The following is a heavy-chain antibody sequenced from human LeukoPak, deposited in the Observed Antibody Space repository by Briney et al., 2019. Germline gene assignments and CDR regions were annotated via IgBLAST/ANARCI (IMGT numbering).Heavy chain of an antibody. D-gene: IGHD1-26*01. CDR1: GYTFTGYY. V-gene: IGHV1-2*02. CDR2: INPNSGGT. Sequence: GASVKVSCKASGYTFTGYYMHWVRQAPGQGLEWMGWINPNSGGTNYAQKFQGRVTMTRDTSISTAYMELSRLRSDDTAVYYCARDLGSYYAEGYFQHWGQGTLVTVSS. CDR3: ARDLGSYYAEGYFQH. J-gene: IGHJ1*01.